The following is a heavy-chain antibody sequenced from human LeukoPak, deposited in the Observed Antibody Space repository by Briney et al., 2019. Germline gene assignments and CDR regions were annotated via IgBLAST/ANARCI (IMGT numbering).Heavy chain of an antibody. Sequence: GSSVKVSCKASGVTFSNYGFSWVRQAPGQGLEWMGRIIPFLDVTTYAQKFQDRVTISADKSTNTVYMEINSLKSEDTAVYFCASAAVIWYFDLWGRSSLVTVSS. CDR1: GVTFSNYG. CDR3: ASAAVIWYFDL. D-gene: IGHD6-25*01. CDR2: IIPFLDVT. V-gene: IGHV1-69*04. J-gene: IGHJ2*01.